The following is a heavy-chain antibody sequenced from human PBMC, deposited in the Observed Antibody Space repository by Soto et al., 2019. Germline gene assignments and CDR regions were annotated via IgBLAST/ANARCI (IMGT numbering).Heavy chain of an antibody. J-gene: IGHJ6*02. CDR2: ISYDGSNK. Sequence: QVQLVESGRGVVQPGRSLRLSCAASGFTFSSYAMHWVRQAPGKGLEWVAVISYDGSNKYYADSVKGRFTISRDNSKNTLYLQMNSLRAEDTAVYYCARDTRISTSSGMDVWGQGTTVTVSS. V-gene: IGHV3-30-3*01. D-gene: IGHD2-2*01. CDR3: ARDTRISTSSGMDV. CDR1: GFTFSSYA.